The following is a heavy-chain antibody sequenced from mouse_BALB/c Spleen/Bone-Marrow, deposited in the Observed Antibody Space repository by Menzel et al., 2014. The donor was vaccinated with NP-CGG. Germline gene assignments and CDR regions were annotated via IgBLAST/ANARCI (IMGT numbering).Heavy chain of an antibody. CDR2: ISSGGSYT. Sequence: QLKESGGGLVKPGGALKLSCAASGFTFSSYAMSWVRQSPDKRLEWVAEISSGGSYTYYPDTVTGRFTISRDNAKNTLYLEMSSLRSEDTAMYYCASGDVYFAYWGQGTLVTVSA. CDR1: GFTFSSYA. V-gene: IGHV5-9-4*01. J-gene: IGHJ3*01. CDR3: ASGDVYFAY.